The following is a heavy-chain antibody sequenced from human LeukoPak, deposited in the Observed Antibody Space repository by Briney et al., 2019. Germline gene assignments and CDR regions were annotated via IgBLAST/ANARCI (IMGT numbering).Heavy chain of an antibody. Sequence: GESLQISCQGSGYRFTSYWIGWVRQLPGKGLEWMGIIYPGDSATRYSPSFQGQVTISADKSISTAYLQWSSLKASDTAMYYCAITYRITMVRGPFDYWGQGTLVTVSS. D-gene: IGHD3-10*01. CDR1: GYRFTSYW. J-gene: IGHJ4*02. V-gene: IGHV5-51*01. CDR2: IYPGDSAT. CDR3: AITYRITMVRGPFDY.